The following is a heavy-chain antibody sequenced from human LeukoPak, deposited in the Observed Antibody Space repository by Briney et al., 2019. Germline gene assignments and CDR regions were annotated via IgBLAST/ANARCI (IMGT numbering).Heavy chain of an antibody. CDR1: GFTFSSYW. J-gene: IGHJ4*02. V-gene: IGHV3-7*01. D-gene: IGHD1-26*01. CDR2: IKQDGSEK. Sequence: GGSLRLSCAASGFTFSSYWMSWVRQAPGKGLEWVANIKQDGSEKYYVDSVKGRFTISRDNAKNSLYLQMNSLRAEDTAVYYCARASGSYYPNEFDCWGQGTLVTVSS. CDR3: ARASGSYYPNEFDC.